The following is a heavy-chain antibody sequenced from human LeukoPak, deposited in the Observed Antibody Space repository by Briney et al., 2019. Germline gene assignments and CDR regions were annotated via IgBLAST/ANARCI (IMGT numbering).Heavy chain of an antibody. Sequence: SETLSLTCTVSGGSISGHYWSWVRQPPGKGLEWIAYIYYSGNTDYNPSLKSRVTISVDTSKNQFSLKLSSVTAADTAVYYCARSCSGGSCYAWKFDYWGQGTLVTVSS. V-gene: IGHV4-59*11. D-gene: IGHD2-15*01. J-gene: IGHJ4*02. CDR1: GGSISGHY. CDR3: ARSCSGGSCYAWKFDY. CDR2: IYYSGNT.